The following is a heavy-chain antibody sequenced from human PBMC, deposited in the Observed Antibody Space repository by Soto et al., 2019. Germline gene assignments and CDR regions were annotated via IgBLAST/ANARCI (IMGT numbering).Heavy chain of an antibody. V-gene: IGHV4-59*01. CDR2: IYYSGST. Sequence: PQALSVTYSGSAGTPRSYSWRGIRLPPGKGLEWIGYIYYSGSTNYNPSLKSRVTISVDTSKNQFSLKLSSVTAADTAVYYCARGDLRSSGYNINFDYWGQGTLVTVS. CDR3: ARGDLRSSGYNINFDY. CDR1: AGTPRSYS. J-gene: IGHJ4*02. D-gene: IGHD3-3*01.